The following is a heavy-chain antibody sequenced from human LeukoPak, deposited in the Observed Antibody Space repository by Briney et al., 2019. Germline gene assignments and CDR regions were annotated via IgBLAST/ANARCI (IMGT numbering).Heavy chain of an antibody. V-gene: IGHV4-30-4*01. CDR2: IYYSGST. D-gene: IGHD2-15*01. CDR1: GGSLSSGDYY. J-gene: IGHJ4*02. CDR3: ARGVVVAATLDY. Sequence: SQTLSLTCTVSGGSLSSGDYYWSWIRQPPGTGLEWIGYIYYSGSTYYNPSLKSRVTISVDTSKNQFSLKLSSVTAADTAVYYCARGVVVAATLDYWGQGTLVTVSS.